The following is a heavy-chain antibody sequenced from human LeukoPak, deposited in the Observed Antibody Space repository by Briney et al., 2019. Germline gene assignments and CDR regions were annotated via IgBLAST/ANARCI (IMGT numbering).Heavy chain of an antibody. V-gene: IGHV3-30-3*01. CDR1: GFTFSSYA. CDR3: AREVAAAGDY. J-gene: IGHJ4*02. D-gene: IGHD6-13*01. CDR2: ISYDGSNK. Sequence: GGSLRLSCAASGFTFSSYAMHWVRQAPGKGLEWVVVISYDGSNKYYADSVKGRFTISRDNSKNTLYLQMNSLRAEDTAVYYCAREVAAAGDYWGQGTLVTVSS.